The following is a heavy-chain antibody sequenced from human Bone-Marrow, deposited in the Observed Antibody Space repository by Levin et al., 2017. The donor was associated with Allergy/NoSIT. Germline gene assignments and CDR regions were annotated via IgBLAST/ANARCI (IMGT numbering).Heavy chain of an antibody. Sequence: GESLKISCEASGFTFSGYSMNWVRQAPGKGLEWVSSISTSTSYIHYADSVKGRFTISIDNAKDSLYLQMDSLRAEDTALYYCARGSVVSSYDYFRYGMDVWGQGTTVTVSS. J-gene: IGHJ6*02. CDR2: ISTSTSYI. CDR1: GFTFSGYS. D-gene: IGHD2/OR15-2a*01. CDR3: ARGSVVSSYDYFRYGMDV. V-gene: IGHV3-21*01.